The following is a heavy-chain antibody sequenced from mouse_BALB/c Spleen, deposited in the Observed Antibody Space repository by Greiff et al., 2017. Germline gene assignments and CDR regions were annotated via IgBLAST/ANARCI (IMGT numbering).Heavy chain of an antibody. J-gene: IGHJ4*01. V-gene: IGHV1-69*01. Sequence: QVQLQQPGAELVMPGASVKMSCKASGYTFTDYWMHWVKQRPGQGLEWIGAIDTSDSYTSYNQKFKGKATLTVDESSSTAYMQLSSLTSEDSAVYYCAKKGNYGGAMDYWGQGTSVTVSA. CDR3: AKKGNYGGAMDY. CDR2: IDTSDSYT. D-gene: IGHD2-1*01. CDR1: GYTFTDYW.